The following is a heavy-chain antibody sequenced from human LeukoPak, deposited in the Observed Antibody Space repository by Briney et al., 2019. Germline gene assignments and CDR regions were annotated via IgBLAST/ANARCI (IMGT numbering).Heavy chain of an antibody. D-gene: IGHD2-2*01. V-gene: IGHV4-31*03. Sequence: PSQTLSLTCSVSGGSISSGGYYWSWIRQHPGKGLEWIGYIYYSGSTYYNPSLKGRVTISVDTSKNQFSLKLSSVTAADTAVYYCARVVGTYCSSTSCYGTWFDPWGQGTLVTVSS. CDR2: IYYSGST. CDR3: ARVVGTYCSSTSCYGTWFDP. J-gene: IGHJ5*02. CDR1: GGSISSGGYY.